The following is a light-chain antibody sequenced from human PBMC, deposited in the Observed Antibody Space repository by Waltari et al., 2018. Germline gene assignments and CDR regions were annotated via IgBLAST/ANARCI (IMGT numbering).Light chain of an antibody. CDR1: QSIDSTY. Sequence: EIVLTQSPGTLSLSPGERATLSCRASQSIDSTYLAWYQQKPGQPPRLLIYGASNRATGISDRFSGSVSVTDFTLTISILDPEDFAVYYCQYYDSSPLWTFGQGTKVEIK. CDR2: GAS. J-gene: IGKJ1*01. V-gene: IGKV3-20*01. CDR3: QYYDSSPLWT.